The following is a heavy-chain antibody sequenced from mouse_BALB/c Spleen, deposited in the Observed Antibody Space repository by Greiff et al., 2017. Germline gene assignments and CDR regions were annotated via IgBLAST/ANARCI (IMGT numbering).Heavy chain of an antibody. D-gene: IGHD1-1*02. V-gene: IGHV5-6-3*01. J-gene: IGHJ1*01. Sequence: EVKLVESGGGLVQPGGSLKLSCAASGFTFSSYGMSWVRQTPDKRLELVATINSNGGSTYYPDSVKGRFTISRDNAKNTLYLQMSSLKSEDTAMYYCARDHGYWYFDVWGAGTTVTVSS. CDR2: INSNGGST. CDR3: ARDHGYWYFDV. CDR1: GFTFSSYG.